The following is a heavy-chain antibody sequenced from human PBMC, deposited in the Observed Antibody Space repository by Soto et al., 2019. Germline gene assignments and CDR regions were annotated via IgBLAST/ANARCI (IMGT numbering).Heavy chain of an antibody. CDR1: GGSINSGDYY. CDR3: ARWSGVGLAEMDV. D-gene: IGHD3-10*01. V-gene: IGHV4-30-4*01. J-gene: IGHJ6*02. Sequence: QVQLQESGPRLVKSSQTLYLTCTVSGGSINSGDYYWSWIRQSPGKGLEWVGYMYYSGITDYNASPKSRITMSMDTSKNQFPLKLNSVTAADTAVYFCARWSGVGLAEMDVWGQGTTVTVSS. CDR2: MYYSGIT.